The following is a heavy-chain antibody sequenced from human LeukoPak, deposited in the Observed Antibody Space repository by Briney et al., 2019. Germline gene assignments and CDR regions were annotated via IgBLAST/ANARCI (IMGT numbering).Heavy chain of an antibody. CDR2: IYYSGST. CDR1: GGSSSSYY. D-gene: IGHD2-8*01. J-gene: IGHJ4*02. CDR3: ARASGVSSYLLPI. Sequence: SETLSLTCTVSGGSSSSYYWSWIRQSPGKGLEWIGYIYYSGSTDYNPSLRSRVTISGDTSKNQFSLKVSSVTAADTAVYYCARASGVSSYLLPIWGQGTLVTVSS. V-gene: IGHV4-59*01.